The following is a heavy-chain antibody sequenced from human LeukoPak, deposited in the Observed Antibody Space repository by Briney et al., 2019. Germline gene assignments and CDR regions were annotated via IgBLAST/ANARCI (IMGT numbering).Heavy chain of an antibody. Sequence: PSETLSLTCAVYGAALSEYYWSWIRQSPGKGLEWIGEVAHKGPTVYSPTLNRKYNPSFKSRVTMLVDPPKNQFSLKLTSVTVADTATYYCVRQGTNSGYYLLDYWGQGHLVIVSS. CDR3: VRQGTNSGYYLLDY. J-gene: IGHJ4*02. CDR2: VAHKGPTVYSPTLNR. CDR1: GAALSEYY. D-gene: IGHD3-22*01. V-gene: IGHV4-34*01.